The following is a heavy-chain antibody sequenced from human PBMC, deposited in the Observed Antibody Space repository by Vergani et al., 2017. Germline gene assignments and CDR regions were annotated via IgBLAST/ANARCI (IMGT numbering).Heavy chain of an antibody. J-gene: IGHJ6*02. CDR2: ISAYNGNT. Sequence: QVQLVQSGAEVKKPGASVKVSCKASGYTFTSYGISWVRQAPGQGLEWMGWISAYNGNTNYAQKLQGRVTMTTDTSTSTAYMELRCLRSDDTAVDYCARDLSYDYDSSGYTQYYYYGMDVWGQGTTVTVSS. D-gene: IGHD3-22*01. V-gene: IGHV1-18*04. CDR1: GYTFTSYG. CDR3: ARDLSYDYDSSGYTQYYYYGMDV.